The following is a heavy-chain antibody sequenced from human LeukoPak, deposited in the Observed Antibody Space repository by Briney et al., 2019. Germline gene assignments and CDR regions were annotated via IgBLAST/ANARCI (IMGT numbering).Heavy chain of an antibody. CDR2: INHSGST. J-gene: IGHJ4*02. CDR1: GGSFSGYY. D-gene: IGHD6-19*01. CDR3: ARGKIAVAPGY. Sequence: SETLSLTCAVYGGSFSGYYWSWIRQPRGKGLEWIGEINHSGSTNYNPSLKSRVTISVDTSKNQFSLKLSSVTAADTAVYHCARGKIAVAPGYWGQGTLVTVSS. V-gene: IGHV4-34*01.